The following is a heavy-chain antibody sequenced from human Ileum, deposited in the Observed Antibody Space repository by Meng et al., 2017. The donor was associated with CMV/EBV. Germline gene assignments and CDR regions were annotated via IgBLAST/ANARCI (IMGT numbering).Heavy chain of an antibody. V-gene: IGHV3-23*01. Sequence: VQLLESGGGLEQPGGSLRLSCAASGFTLSSYTMNWVRQAPGKGLEWVSALSGSDVRAYYADSVKGRFTISRDDSKNTLYLQMNSLRADDTAVYYCMGYYGSGSPREWGQGNLVTVSS. CDR2: LSGSDVRA. CDR3: MGYYGSGSPRE. D-gene: IGHD3-10*01. J-gene: IGHJ4*02. CDR1: GFTLSSYT.